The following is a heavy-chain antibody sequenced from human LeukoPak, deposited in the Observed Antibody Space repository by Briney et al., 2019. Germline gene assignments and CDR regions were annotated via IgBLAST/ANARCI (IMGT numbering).Heavy chain of an antibody. Sequence: GGSLRLSCAASGFTVSSNYMSWVRQAPGKGLEWVSVIYSGGSTYYADSVKGRFTISRHNSKNTLYLQMNSLRAEDTAVYYCAGSLYSSRGSGWFDPWGQGTLVTVSS. CDR1: GFTVSSNY. D-gene: IGHD6-13*01. V-gene: IGHV3-53*04. J-gene: IGHJ5*02. CDR2: IYSGGST. CDR3: AGSLYSSRGSGWFDP.